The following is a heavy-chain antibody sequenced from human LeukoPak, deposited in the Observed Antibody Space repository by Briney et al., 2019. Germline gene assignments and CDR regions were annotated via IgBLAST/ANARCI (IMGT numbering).Heavy chain of an antibody. CDR2: IWYDGSNK. CDR1: GFTFSSYG. CDR3: ARDGYCSGGSCSGPFDY. Sequence: GRSLRLSCAASGFTFSSYGMHWVRQAPGKGLEWVAVIWYDGSNKYYADSVKGRFTISRDNSKNTLYLQMNSLRAEDTAVYYCARDGYCSGGSCSGPFDYWSQGTLVTVSS. J-gene: IGHJ4*02. D-gene: IGHD2-15*01. V-gene: IGHV3-33*01.